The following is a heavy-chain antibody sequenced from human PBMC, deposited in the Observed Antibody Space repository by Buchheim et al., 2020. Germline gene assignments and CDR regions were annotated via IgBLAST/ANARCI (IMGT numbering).Heavy chain of an antibody. CDR1: GFTFSSYA. D-gene: IGHD2-2*01. CDR2: ISGNSGST. V-gene: IGHV3-23*01. CDR3: AKSTCTDSCHGGYFDY. Sequence: EVQLLESGGGLVQPGGSLRLSCPASGFTFSSYAMSWVRQGPGKGLEWVSAISGNSGSTYYAASVKGRFTISRDNSRNTLYLQMNSLRAEDTAVYYCAKSTCTDSCHGGYFDYWGQGTL. J-gene: IGHJ4*02.